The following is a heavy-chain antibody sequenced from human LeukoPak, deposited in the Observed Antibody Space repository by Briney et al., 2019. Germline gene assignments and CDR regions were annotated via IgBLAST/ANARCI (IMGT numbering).Heavy chain of an antibody. D-gene: IGHD2-2*01. J-gene: IGHJ6*02. CDR1: GYTFTSYG. CDR3: VRVRGLGYCSSTSCLNYYYYGMDV. Sequence: GASVKVSCKASGYTFTSYGISWVRQAPGQGLEWMGWISAYNGNTNYAQKFQGRVTITADKSTSTAYMELSSLRSEDTAVYYCVRVRGLGYCSSTSCLNYYYYGMDVWGQGTTVTVSS. CDR2: ISAYNGNT. V-gene: IGHV1-18*01.